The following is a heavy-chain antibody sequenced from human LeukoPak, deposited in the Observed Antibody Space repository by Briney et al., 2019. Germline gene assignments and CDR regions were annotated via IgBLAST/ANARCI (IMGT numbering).Heavy chain of an antibody. CDR1: GFTFSSYW. CDR3: ARGAFTMPASDAFDI. V-gene: IGHV3-74*01. CDR2: INSDGSST. Sequence: GGSLRLSCAASGFTFSSYWMHWVRQAPGKGLVWVSRINSDGSSTSYADSVKGRFTISRDNAKNTLYLQMNSLRAEDTAVYYCARGAFTMPASDAFDIWGQGTMVTVSS. J-gene: IGHJ3*02. D-gene: IGHD3-10*01.